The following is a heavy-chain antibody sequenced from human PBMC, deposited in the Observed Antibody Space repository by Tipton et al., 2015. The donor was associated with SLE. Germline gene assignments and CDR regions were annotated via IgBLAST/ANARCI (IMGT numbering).Heavy chain of an antibody. CDR1: GGSISSSSYY. D-gene: IGHD1-1*01. CDR3: ASDGVWNPI. Sequence: TLSLTCAVSGGSISSSSYYWGWIRQPPGKGLEWIGEINHSGSTNYNPSLKSRVTISVDTAKNHFSLNLSSVTAADTAVYYCASDGVWNPIWGQGTMVTVSS. V-gene: IGHV4-39*07. CDR2: INHSGST. J-gene: IGHJ3*02.